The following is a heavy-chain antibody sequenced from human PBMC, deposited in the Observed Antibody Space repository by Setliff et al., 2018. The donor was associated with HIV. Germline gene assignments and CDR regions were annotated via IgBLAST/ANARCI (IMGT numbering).Heavy chain of an antibody. D-gene: IGHD3-22*01. CDR3: ARGLSFYDPGGFDY. CDR1: TCTSTW. Sequence: TCTSTWWGWIRQTPGKGLEWIGYIYYSGGINYNPSLKSRVTISVDTSKNQFSLKQSSVTAADTAVYYCARGLSFYDPGGFDYWGQGTLVTVSS. V-gene: IGHV4-28*02. J-gene: IGHJ4*02. CDR2: IYYSGGI.